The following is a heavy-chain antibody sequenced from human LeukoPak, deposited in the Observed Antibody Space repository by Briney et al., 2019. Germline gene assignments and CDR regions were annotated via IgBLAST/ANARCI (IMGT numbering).Heavy chain of an antibody. V-gene: IGHV3-11*01. D-gene: IGHD6-19*01. J-gene: IGHJ4*02. CDR3: ARSRSSGWSRYYFDY. Sequence: PGGSLRLSRAASGFTFSDYYMSWIRQAPGKGLEWVSYISSSGSTIYYADSVKGRFTISRDNAKNSLYLQMNSLRAEDTAVYYCARSRSSGWSRYYFDYWGQGTLVTVSS. CDR2: ISSSGSTI. CDR1: GFTFSDYY.